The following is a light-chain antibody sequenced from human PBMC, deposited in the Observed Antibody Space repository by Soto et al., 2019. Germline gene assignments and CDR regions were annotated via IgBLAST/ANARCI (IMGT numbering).Light chain of an antibody. CDR2: DAS. V-gene: IGKV3-11*01. CDR1: QSVITY. J-gene: IGKJ1*01. Sequence: EIVLTQSPATLSLSPGERATLSCRASQSVITYLAWYQQRPGQAPRLLIYDASYRATDIPPRFSGSGSGTDFTLTISSLEPEDFAVYYCQQYGSSSGTFGQGTKVDI. CDR3: QQYGSSSGT.